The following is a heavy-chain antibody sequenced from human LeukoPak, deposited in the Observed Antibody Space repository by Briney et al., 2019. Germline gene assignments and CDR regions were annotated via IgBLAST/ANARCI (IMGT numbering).Heavy chain of an antibody. V-gene: IGHV4-4*02. CDR1: GDSISSSNW. D-gene: IGHD1-1*01. CDR2: FFHSGST. J-gene: IGHJ4*02. CDR3: ARYSGTGYGMYYFDY. Sequence: SETLSLTCGVSGDSISSSNWWSWIRLAPGKGLEWIGEFFHSGSTLYNPSLKSRVTISVDKSKNHFSLKLSSVTAADTAVYYCARYSGTGYGMYYFDYWGQGTQVTVSS.